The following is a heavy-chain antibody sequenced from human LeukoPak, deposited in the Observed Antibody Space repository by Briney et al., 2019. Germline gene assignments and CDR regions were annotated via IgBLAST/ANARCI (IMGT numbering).Heavy chain of an antibody. V-gene: IGHV1-2*02. J-gene: IGHJ4*02. D-gene: IGHD6-19*01. CDR2: INPNSGGT. CDR1: GYTFINFF. Sequence: ASVKVSCKASGYTFINFFMHWVRQAPGQGLEWMGWINPNSGGTNLAQKFQGRVTMTRDTPISTAYMGLSSLRSDDTAVYFCARGTEGGSGWDLTYWGQGTLVTVSS. CDR3: ARGTEGGSGWDLTY.